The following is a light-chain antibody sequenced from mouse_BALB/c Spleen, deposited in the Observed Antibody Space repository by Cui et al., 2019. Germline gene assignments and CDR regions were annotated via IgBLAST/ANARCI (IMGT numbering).Light chain of an antibody. Sequence: DIPITRSPASLSVCVGETVTITCRASENIYSNLAWYQQKQGKSPQLLVYAATNLADGVPSRFSGSGSGTQYSLKINSLQSEDFGSYYCQHVWGTPYTFGGGTKLEIK. CDR1: ENIYSN. CDR3: QHVWGTPYT. CDR2: AAT. V-gene: IGKV12-46*01. J-gene: IGKJ2*01.